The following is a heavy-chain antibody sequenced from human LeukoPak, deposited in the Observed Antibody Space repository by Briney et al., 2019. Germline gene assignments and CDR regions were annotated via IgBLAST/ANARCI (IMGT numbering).Heavy chain of an antibody. CDR2: ISDSGGST. Sequence: GGSLRLSCAASGFTFSSYAMSWVRQAPGKGREWVSAISDSGGSTYYADSVKGRFTISRDNSKNTLYLHVNSLRAEDTAVYYCAKHFGSGTYYNFLDYWGQGTLVTVSS. J-gene: IGHJ4*02. CDR3: AKHFGSGTYYNFLDY. CDR1: GFTFSSYA. D-gene: IGHD3-10*01. V-gene: IGHV3-23*01.